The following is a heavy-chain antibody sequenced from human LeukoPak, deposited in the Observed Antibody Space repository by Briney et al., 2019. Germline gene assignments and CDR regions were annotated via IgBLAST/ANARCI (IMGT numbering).Heavy chain of an antibody. CDR2: IKSKTDGGTT. D-gene: IGHD2-15*01. CDR3: TNLLGYCSGDTCYNY. Sequence: GSLRLSCAASGFTFTNAWMSWVRQAPGKGLEWVGRIKSKTDGGTTDYAAPVKGRFTISRDDSKNTAYLQMNSLETEDTAVYYCTNLLGYCSGDTCYNYWGQGTLVTVSS. V-gene: IGHV3-15*01. CDR1: GFTFTNAW. J-gene: IGHJ4*02.